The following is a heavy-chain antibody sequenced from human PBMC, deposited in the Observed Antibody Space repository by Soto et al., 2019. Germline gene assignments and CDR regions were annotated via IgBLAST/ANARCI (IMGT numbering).Heavy chain of an antibody. D-gene: IGHD3-10*01. V-gene: IGHV4-61*01. CDR3: ARGVGFGYYYYHMDL. CDR1: VGSVNNMSDD. CDR2: IYYSGSA. Sequence: SEILSLTCTFSVGSVNNMSDDWSWGRQPPGKGMEWLGYIYYSGSADYNPSLGSRVTISLDTSKNQFSLKLSSVTTADTAVYYCARGVGFGYYYYHMDLWGQGTPVTFSS. J-gene: IGHJ6*01.